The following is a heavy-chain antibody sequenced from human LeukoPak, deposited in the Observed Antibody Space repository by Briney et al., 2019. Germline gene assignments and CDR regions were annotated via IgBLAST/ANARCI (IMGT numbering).Heavy chain of an antibody. CDR2: INHSGST. D-gene: IGHD3-22*01. Sequence: SETLSLTCAVYGGSFSNFYWTWIRQPPGQGLEWIGEINHSGSTNYNPSLKSRVTISVDKSKNQFSLKLSSVTAADTAVYYCARDTQYYYDSSGYSDPWGQGTLVTVSS. CDR1: GGSFSNFY. V-gene: IGHV4-34*01. CDR3: ARDTQYYYDSSGYSDP. J-gene: IGHJ5*02.